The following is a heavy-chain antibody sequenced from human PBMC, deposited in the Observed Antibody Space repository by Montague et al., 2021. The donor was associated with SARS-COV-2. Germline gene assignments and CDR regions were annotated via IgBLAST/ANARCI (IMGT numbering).Heavy chain of an antibody. Sequence: SLRLSCAASGFSFSSYHMNWVRQAPGKGLEWVSSISPSGDYIYSADSLKGRFIISRDNAKNSLYLQMSSLRAEDTAIYYCARASWIVATVPDYWGQGTPVTVSS. D-gene: IGHD5-12*01. J-gene: IGHJ4*02. CDR3: ARASWIVATVPDY. V-gene: IGHV3-21*01. CDR2: ISPSGDYI. CDR1: GFSFSSYH.